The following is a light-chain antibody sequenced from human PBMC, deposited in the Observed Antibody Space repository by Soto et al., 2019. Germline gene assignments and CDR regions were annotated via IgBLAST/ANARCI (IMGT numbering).Light chain of an antibody. Sequence: QSALTQPASVSGSPGQSITISRTGTSSDVGAYNYVSWYQQPPGKAPKLMIHDVSNRPSGVSNRFSGSKSGNTASLTISGLQAEDEADYYCSSYTSSSTPYVFGTGTKVTVL. CDR3: SSYTSSSTPYV. V-gene: IGLV2-14*01. J-gene: IGLJ1*01. CDR1: SSDVGAYNY. CDR2: DVS.